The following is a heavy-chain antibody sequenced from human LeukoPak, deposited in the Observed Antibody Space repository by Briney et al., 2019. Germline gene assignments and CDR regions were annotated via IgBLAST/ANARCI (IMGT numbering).Heavy chain of an antibody. Sequence: SETLSLTCTVSGGSISSRDYYWGWIRQSPGKGLEWIANIYYCGTIHYNPSLKSRVTLSVDTSKNQFSLKLNSVTAADTAVYYCTRLRGRGSIMFYFDNWGQGPLVTVSS. CDR2: IYYCGTI. V-gene: IGHV4-39*01. CDR3: TRLRGRGSIMFYFDN. D-gene: IGHD3-10*01. J-gene: IGHJ4*02. CDR1: GGSISSRDYY.